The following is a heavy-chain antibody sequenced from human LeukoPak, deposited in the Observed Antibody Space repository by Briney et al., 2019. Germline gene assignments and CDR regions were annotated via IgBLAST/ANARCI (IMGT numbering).Heavy chain of an antibody. CDR2: IRYDGSNK. J-gene: IGHJ6*03. V-gene: IGHV3-30*02. Sequence: GGSLRLSCAASGFTFSSYGMHWVRQAPGKGLEWVAFIRYDGSNKYYADSVKGRFTISRDNSKNTLYLQMNSLRAEDTAVYYCAKDHRRVTMVRGVITNYNYMDVWGKGTTVTISS. D-gene: IGHD3-10*01. CDR1: GFTFSSYG. CDR3: AKDHRRVTMVRGVITNYNYMDV.